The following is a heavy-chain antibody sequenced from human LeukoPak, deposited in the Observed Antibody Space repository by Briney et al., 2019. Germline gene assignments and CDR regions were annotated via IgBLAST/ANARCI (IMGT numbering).Heavy chain of an antibody. CDR2: IYHSGST. Sequence: SETLSLTCTVSGGSISSGGYYWSWIRQPPGKGLEWIGYIYHSGSTYYNPSLKSRVTISVDRSKNHFSLKLSSVTAADTAVYYCARAKWLRFGGFDYWGQGTLVTVSS. V-gene: IGHV4-30-2*01. CDR3: ARAKWLRFGGFDY. D-gene: IGHD5-12*01. J-gene: IGHJ4*02. CDR1: GGSISSGGYY.